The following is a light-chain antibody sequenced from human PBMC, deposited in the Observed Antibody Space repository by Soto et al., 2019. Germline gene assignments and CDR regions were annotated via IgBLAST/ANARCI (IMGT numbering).Light chain of an antibody. CDR2: EVS. CDR1: SSDVGGYDY. Sequence: QSALTQPASVSGSPGQSITISCTGTSSDVGGYDYVSWYQHHPGKAPKLLIFEVSNRPSGVSTRFSGSKSGNTASLTISGLQVEDEADYYCTSYTTSSPYVFGTGPKLTVL. J-gene: IGLJ1*01. V-gene: IGLV2-14*01. CDR3: TSYTTSSPYV.